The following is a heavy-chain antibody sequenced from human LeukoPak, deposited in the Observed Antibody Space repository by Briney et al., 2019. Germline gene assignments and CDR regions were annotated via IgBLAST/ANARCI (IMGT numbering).Heavy chain of an antibody. CDR3: ARVVLPYCSGGSCYAFDI. Sequence: PSETLSLTCTVSGGSISSYYWSWIRQPPGKGLEWIGYIYYSGSTNYNPSLKSRVTISVDTSKNQFSLKLSSVTAADTAVYYCARVVLPYCSGGSCYAFDIWGQGTMVTVSS. CDR1: GGSISSYY. CDR2: IYYSGST. V-gene: IGHV4-59*01. D-gene: IGHD2-15*01. J-gene: IGHJ3*02.